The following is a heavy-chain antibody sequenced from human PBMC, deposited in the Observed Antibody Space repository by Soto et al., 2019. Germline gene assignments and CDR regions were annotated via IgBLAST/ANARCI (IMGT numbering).Heavy chain of an antibody. CDR1: GFTFSSYG. V-gene: IGHV3-30*18. Sequence: QVQLVESGGGVVQPGRSLRLSCAAPGFTFSSYGMHWVRQAPGKGLEWVAVISNDGSKKYYADSVKGRFTISRDNSKNTLYLQMNSLRAEDTAVYYCAKDSGTAMVTSYYYYGMDVWGQGTTVTVSS. CDR3: AKDSGTAMVTSYYYYGMDV. CDR2: ISNDGSKK. J-gene: IGHJ6*02. D-gene: IGHD5-18*01.